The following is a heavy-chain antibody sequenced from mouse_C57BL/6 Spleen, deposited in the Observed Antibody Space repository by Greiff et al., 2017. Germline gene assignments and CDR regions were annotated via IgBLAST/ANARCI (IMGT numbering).Heavy chain of an antibody. CDR3: ARRYSNPYDAMDY. V-gene: IGHV1-82*01. D-gene: IGHD2-5*01. J-gene: IGHJ4*01. CDR1: GYAFSSSW. Sequence: VQLQQSGPELVKPGASVTLSCKASGYAFSSSWMHWVKQRPGKGLEWIGRIYPGDGDTHYNGKFKGKATLTADKSSSTAYMQLSSLRSEDSAVYFCARRYSNPYDAMDYWGQGISVTVSS. CDR2: IYPGDGDT.